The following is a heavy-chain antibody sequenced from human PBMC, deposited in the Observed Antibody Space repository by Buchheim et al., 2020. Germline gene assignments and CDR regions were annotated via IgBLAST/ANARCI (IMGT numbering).Heavy chain of an antibody. CDR3: ARDRTGLGWFDP. D-gene: IGHD3/OR15-3a*01. Sequence: QAQLQESGPGLVKPSQPLSLTCTVSGDSITSDDYYWTWIRQPAGKGLEWIGRIYINGRTSYSPSLKSRVTISLDTSKNQFSLKLSSMTAADTAVYYCARDRTGLGWFDPWGQGTL. J-gene: IGHJ5*02. V-gene: IGHV4-61*02. CDR1: GDSITSDDYY. CDR2: IYINGRT.